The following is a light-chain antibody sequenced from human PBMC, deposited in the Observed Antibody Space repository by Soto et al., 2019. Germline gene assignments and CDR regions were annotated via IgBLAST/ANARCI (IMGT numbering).Light chain of an antibody. Sequence: EIVLTQSPGTLSLSPGERATLSCRASQSINRHLAWYRQKPGQAPRLLIYDASNRATGIPARFSGSGSGTDFTLTISSLEPEDFATYYCQHYNSYSEAFGQGTKVDIK. CDR1: QSINRH. CDR3: QHYNSYSEA. J-gene: IGKJ1*01. V-gene: IGKV3-11*01. CDR2: DAS.